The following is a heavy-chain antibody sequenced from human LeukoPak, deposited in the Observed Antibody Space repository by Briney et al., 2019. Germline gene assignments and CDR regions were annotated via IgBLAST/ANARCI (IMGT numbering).Heavy chain of an antibody. Sequence: PGGSLRLSCAASGFSFRTSTMNWVRQAPGKGLELVSSITSRGAYMFHVDSVKGRFTISRDNANNSLFLQLSSLGAEDTAVYYCARGGGSLNFWGQGSLVTVSP. V-gene: IGHV3-21*06. CDR1: GFSFRTST. J-gene: IGHJ4*02. D-gene: IGHD1-26*01. CDR2: ITSRGAYM. CDR3: ARGGGSLNF.